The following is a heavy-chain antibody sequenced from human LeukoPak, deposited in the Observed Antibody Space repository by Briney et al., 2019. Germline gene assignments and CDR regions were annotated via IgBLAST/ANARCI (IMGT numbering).Heavy chain of an antibody. D-gene: IGHD3-22*01. CDR3: ARQTYYYDSSGYYFRGAFDI. CDR2: ISSSGSLM. CDR1: GFTFSTFE. J-gene: IGHJ3*02. Sequence: GGSLRLSCAASGFTFSTFEMNWVRRAPGKGLEWVSFISSSGSLMYYADSVKGRFTISRDNAKNSLYLQMNSLSAEDTAVYFCARQTYYYDSSGYYFRGAFDIWGQGTVVTVSS. V-gene: IGHV3-48*03.